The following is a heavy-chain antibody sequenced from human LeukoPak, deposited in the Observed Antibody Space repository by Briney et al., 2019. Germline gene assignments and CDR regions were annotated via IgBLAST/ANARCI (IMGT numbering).Heavy chain of an antibody. CDR2: ISAFSGNT. J-gene: IGHJ4*02. Sequence: GASVKVSCKTSGYTFASYGISWVRQAPGQGLEWMGWISAFSGNTHYAQKVQGRVTVTTDTSTSTAYMELRSLRSDDTAVYYCGKTTLDTAMVAIDYWGLGTLVTVSS. D-gene: IGHD5-18*01. CDR3: GKTTLDTAMVAIDY. CDR1: GYTFASYG. V-gene: IGHV1-18*01.